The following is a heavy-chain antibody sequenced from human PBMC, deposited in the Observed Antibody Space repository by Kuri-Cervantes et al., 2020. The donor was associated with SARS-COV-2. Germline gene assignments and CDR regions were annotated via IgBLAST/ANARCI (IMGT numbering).Heavy chain of an antibody. CDR1: GYTFTSYG. Sequence: ASVKVSCKASGYTFTSYGISWVRQAPGQGLEWMGWISAYNGNTNYAQKLQGRVTMTTDTSTSTAYMELRSLRSDDTAVYYCAREKLRYCDWSKPPTPEYYFDYWGQGTLVTVSS. D-gene: IGHD3-9*01. CDR3: AREKLRYCDWSKPPTPEYYFDY. J-gene: IGHJ4*02. CDR2: ISAYNGNT. V-gene: IGHV1-18*01.